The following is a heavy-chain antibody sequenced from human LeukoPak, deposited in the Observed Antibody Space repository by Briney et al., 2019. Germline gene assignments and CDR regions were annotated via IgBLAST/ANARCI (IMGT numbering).Heavy chain of an antibody. D-gene: IGHD6-13*01. V-gene: IGHV4-59*01. J-gene: IGHJ3*02. CDR3: AAMSSSWSAFDI. Sequence: SETLSLTCTVSGGSISSYYWSWIRQPPGKGLEWIGYIYYSGSTNCNPSLKSRVTISVDTSKNQFSLKLSSVTAADTAVYYCAAMSSSWSAFDIWGQGTMVTVSS. CDR2: IYYSGST. CDR1: GGSISSYY.